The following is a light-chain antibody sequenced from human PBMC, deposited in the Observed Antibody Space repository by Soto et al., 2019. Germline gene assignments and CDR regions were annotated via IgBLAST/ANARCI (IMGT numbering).Light chain of an antibody. J-gene: IGKJ1*01. V-gene: IGKV3-15*01. CDR3: QQYRSWPRT. CDR2: GAS. Sequence: EIVLTQSPGTLSLSPGERATLSCRASQNVDTKYLAWYQFKPGQAPRIIIYGASTRATDMPGRFSGRGAGAEFTLTISSLQSEDFAVYYCQQYRSWPRTFGQGTKVDIK. CDR1: QNVDTKY.